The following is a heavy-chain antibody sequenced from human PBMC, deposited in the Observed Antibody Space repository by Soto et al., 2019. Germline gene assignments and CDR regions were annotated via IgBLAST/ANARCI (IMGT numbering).Heavy chain of an antibody. CDR3: AREGVGANYGIDV. J-gene: IGHJ6*02. V-gene: IGHV4-59*01. CDR2: IYYSGST. CDR1: GGSISSYY. Sequence: QVQLQESGPGLVKPSETLSLTCTVSGGSISSYYWSWIRQPPGKGLEWIGYIYYSGSTNYNPSLKSRVTISVDTSKNQFSLKLSSVTAADTAVYYCAREGVGANYGIDVWGQGTTVTVSS. D-gene: IGHD3-10*01.